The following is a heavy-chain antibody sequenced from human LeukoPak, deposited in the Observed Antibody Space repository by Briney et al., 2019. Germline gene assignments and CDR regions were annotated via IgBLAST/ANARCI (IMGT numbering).Heavy chain of an antibody. CDR1: GGSISSYY. D-gene: IGHD3-22*01. CDR3: AREGYDSSGYYSGFDY. J-gene: IGHJ4*02. Sequence: SETLSLTCTVSGGSISSYYWSWIRQPPGKGLEWIGYIYYSGSTNYNPSLKSRVTISVDTSKNQFPLKLSSVTAADTAVYYCAREGYDSSGYYSGFDYWGQGTLVTVSS. CDR2: IYYSGST. V-gene: IGHV4-59*01.